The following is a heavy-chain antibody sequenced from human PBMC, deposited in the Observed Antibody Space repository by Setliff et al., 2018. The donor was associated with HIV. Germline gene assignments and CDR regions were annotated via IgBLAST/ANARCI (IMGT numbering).Heavy chain of an antibody. D-gene: IGHD6-19*01. CDR3: ARTIPLAGSDMDL. CDR2: INPKNGGT. Sequence: ASVKVSCKASGYTFTDYYMHWVRQAPGQGLEWMGRINPKNGGTNYVQRFRDRVTMTRDTSISTVYMELSSLRSDDTAVYYCARTIPLAGSDMDLWGKGTTVTVSS. V-gene: IGHV1-2*06. J-gene: IGHJ6*03. CDR1: GYTFTDYY.